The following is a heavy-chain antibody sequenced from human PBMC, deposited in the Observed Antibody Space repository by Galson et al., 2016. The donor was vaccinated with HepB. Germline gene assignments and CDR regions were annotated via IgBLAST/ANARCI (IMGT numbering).Heavy chain of an antibody. D-gene: IGHD1-1*01. Sequence: QSGAEVKKPGESLKISCQGSGYNFNIFWIAWVRQKPGKGLEWMGIIYPDDSDAKYSPSFEGRVTFSADKTINTVYLQWSSLEASDTAIYYCARQGSEDDAGTGLGRWGQGTLVTVS. V-gene: IGHV5-51*01. CDR3: ARQGSEDDAGTGLGR. J-gene: IGHJ4*02. CDR2: IYPDDSDA. CDR1: GYNFNIFW.